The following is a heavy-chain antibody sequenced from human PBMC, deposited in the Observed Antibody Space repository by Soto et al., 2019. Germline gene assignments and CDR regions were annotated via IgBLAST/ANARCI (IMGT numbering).Heavy chain of an antibody. V-gene: IGHV4-31*03. CDR2: IYYSGST. D-gene: IGHD1-26*01. CDR3: AGIYSGSPGGTLRY. Sequence: QVQLQESGPGLVKPSQTLSLTCTVSGGSISSGGYYWSWIRQHPAKGLEWVGYIYYSGSTYYNPSLKSRVTISVDTSKNQFSLKLSSVTAADTSVYYCAGIYSGSPGGTLRYWGQGTLVTVSS. CDR1: GGSISSGGYY. J-gene: IGHJ4*02.